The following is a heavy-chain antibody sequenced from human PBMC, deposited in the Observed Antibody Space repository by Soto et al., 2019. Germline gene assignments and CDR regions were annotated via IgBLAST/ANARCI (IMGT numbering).Heavy chain of an antibody. CDR2: SSTYNSNT. D-gene: IGHD3-22*01. CDR1: GYTFTNYG. V-gene: IGHV1-18*04. J-gene: IGHJ4*02. CDR3: ARRYDSSGRPFDR. Sequence: ASLKVSCKASGYTFTNYGITWVRQAPGRGLEWMGWSSTYNSNTNYAQRFRGRVTMTTDRGTSTGYMELRSLTSEDTAVYFCARRYDSSGRPFDRWGQGTLVTVSS.